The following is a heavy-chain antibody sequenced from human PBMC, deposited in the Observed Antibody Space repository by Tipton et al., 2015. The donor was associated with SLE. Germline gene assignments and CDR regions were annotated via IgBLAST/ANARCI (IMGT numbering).Heavy chain of an antibody. D-gene: IGHD3-10*01. Sequence: TLSLTCTVSGGSISRSSYYWGWIRQPPGKGLEWIGSIYYSGSTYYNPSLKSRVTISVDTSKNQFSLKLSSVTAADTAVYYCARASPGIGSWFDPWGQGTLVTVSS. J-gene: IGHJ5*02. V-gene: IGHV4-39*07. CDR1: GGSISRSSYY. CDR3: ARASPGIGSWFDP. CDR2: IYYSGST.